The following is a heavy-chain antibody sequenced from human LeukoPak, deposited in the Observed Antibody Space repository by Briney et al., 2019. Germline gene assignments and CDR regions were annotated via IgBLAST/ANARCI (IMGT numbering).Heavy chain of an antibody. V-gene: IGHV3-33*06. J-gene: IGHJ4*02. CDR3: AKDLDDGDYGPDFDY. D-gene: IGHD4-17*01. CDR1: AFTFSTYG. Sequence: PGGSLRLSCAASAFTFSTYGMHWVRQAPGKGLEWVASIWNVGNDKFYADSVRGRFTISRDNSQNTLYLHMRSLRDDDTAFYYCAKDLDDGDYGPDFDYRGQGTLVTVSS. CDR2: IWNVGNDK.